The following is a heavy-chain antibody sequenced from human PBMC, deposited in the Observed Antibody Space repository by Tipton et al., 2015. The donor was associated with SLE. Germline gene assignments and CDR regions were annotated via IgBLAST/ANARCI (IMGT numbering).Heavy chain of an antibody. Sequence: TLSLTCTVSGGSISSNIYYWGWIRQPPGKGLEWIGNIFYSGSTYYKPSLTSRVTISVDTSKNQFSLKLSSVTAADTAVYYCARADIAVAGALGYWGQGTLVTVSS. CDR1: GGSISSNIYY. CDR2: IFYSGST. CDR3: ARADIAVAGALGY. J-gene: IGHJ4*02. D-gene: IGHD6-19*01. V-gene: IGHV4-39*07.